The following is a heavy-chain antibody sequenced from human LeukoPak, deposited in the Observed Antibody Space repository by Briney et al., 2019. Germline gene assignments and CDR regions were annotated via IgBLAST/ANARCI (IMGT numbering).Heavy chain of an antibody. CDR2: INHSGST. Sequence: SETLSLTCAVYGGSFSGYYWSWIRQPPGKGLEWIGEINHSGSTNYNPSLKSRVTISVDTSKNQFSLRLSSVTAADTAVYYCARARDYGDYVMGWWGEGTLVTVSS. J-gene: IGHJ4*02. CDR3: ARARDYGDYVMGW. V-gene: IGHV4-34*01. D-gene: IGHD4-17*01. CDR1: GGSFSGYY.